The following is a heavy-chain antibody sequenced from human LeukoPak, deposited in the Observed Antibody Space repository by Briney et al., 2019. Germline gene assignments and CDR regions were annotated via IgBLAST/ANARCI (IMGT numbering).Heavy chain of an antibody. J-gene: IGHJ5*02. D-gene: IGHD2-15*01. V-gene: IGHV3-7*01. CDR2: IKDDGSEK. Sequence: IKDDGSEKHFLDSVNGRFAISRDNAKNSLYLQMSSLRAEDTAVYYCASTPRYCSGGSCYSPWGQGTLVTVPS. CDR3: ASTPRYCSGGSCYSP.